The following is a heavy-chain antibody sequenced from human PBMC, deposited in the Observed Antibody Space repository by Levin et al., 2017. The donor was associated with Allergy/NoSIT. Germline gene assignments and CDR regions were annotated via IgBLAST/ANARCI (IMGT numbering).Heavy chain of an antibody. D-gene: IGHD4-11*01. CDR3: ARVSGDQYSSGYHDL. CDR1: GASIISNSYY. J-gene: IGHJ2*01. Sequence: SQTLSHPCTVSGASIISNSYYWSWVRQHPVQGLEWIAYIYYGGRTYSNPSLRSRLAMSADTSNNRLSLNLTSVTAADSAMYYCARVSGDQYSSGYHDLWGRGTLVTVSS. V-gene: IGHV4-31*03. CDR2: IYYGGRT.